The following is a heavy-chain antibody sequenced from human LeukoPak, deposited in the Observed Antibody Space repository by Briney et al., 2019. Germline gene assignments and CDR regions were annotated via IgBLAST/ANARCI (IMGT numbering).Heavy chain of an antibody. CDR1: GFTFSSYS. D-gene: IGHD3-10*01. CDR2: ISSSSSYV. CDR3: ARVGGITLALAPSPFPDYNYYYMDV. J-gene: IGHJ6*03. Sequence: GGSLRLSCAASGFTFSSYSMNWVRQAPGKGLEWVSSISSSSSYVYYTDSVKGRFTISRDNAKKSLYLQMNSLRAEDTAVYYCARVGGITLALAPSPFPDYNYYYMDVWGKGTTVTVSS. V-gene: IGHV3-21*01.